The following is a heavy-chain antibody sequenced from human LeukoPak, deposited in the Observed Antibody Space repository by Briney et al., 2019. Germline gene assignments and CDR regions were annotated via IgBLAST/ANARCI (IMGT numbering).Heavy chain of an antibody. Sequence: SETLSLTCTVSGGSISSYYWSWLRQPAGKGLEWIGRIQSSGSTDYSPSLQSRVTISIDTSQRQFSLNLRSVTAADTAVYYCARDIVYLIDEDYGWGQGTLVTVSS. D-gene: IGHD4-17*01. CDR2: IQSSGST. V-gene: IGHV4-4*07. CDR3: ARDIVYLIDEDYG. J-gene: IGHJ4*02. CDR1: GGSISSYY.